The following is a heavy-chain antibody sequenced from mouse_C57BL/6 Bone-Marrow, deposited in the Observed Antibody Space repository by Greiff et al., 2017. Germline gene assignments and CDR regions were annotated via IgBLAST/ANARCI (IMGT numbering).Heavy chain of an antibody. CDR1: GFTFSSYG. CDR2: ISSGGSYT. CDR3: ARHHDYGPYGYFDV. J-gene: IGHJ1*03. D-gene: IGHD1-2*01. Sequence: EVHLVESGGDLVKPGGSLKLSCAASGFTFSSYGMSWVRQTPDKRLEWVATISSGGSYTYYPDSVKGRFTISSDNAKNTLYLQRSGLKTEDTAMNYCARHHDYGPYGYFDVWGTGTTVTVSS. V-gene: IGHV5-6*01.